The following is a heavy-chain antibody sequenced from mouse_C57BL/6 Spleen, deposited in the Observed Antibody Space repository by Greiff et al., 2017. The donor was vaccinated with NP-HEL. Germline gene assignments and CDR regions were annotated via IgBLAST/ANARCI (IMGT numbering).Heavy chain of an antibody. J-gene: IGHJ1*03. CDR3: ARGGYGSSYGYFDV. D-gene: IGHD1-1*01. V-gene: IGHV1-39*01. CDR1: GYSFTDYN. CDR2: INPNYGTT. Sequence: EVKLQESGPELVKPGASVKISCKASGYSFTDYNMNWVKQSNGKSLEWIGVINPNYGTTSYNQKFKGKATLTVDQSSSTAYMQLNSLTSEDSAVYYCARGGYGSSYGYFDVWGTGTTVTVSS.